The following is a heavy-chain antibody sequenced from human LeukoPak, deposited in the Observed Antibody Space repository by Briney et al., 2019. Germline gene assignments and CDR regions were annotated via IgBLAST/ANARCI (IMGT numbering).Heavy chain of an antibody. Sequence: SGTLSLTCAVSGGSISSSNWWSWVRQSPGKGLEWIGEIYHSGSTNYNPSLKSRVTISVDTSKNQFSLKLSSVTAADTAVYYCARVEARLEHAFDIWGQGTMVTVSS. CDR3: ARVEARLEHAFDI. CDR1: GGSISSSNW. D-gene: IGHD6-6*01. CDR2: IYHSGST. J-gene: IGHJ3*02. V-gene: IGHV4-4*02.